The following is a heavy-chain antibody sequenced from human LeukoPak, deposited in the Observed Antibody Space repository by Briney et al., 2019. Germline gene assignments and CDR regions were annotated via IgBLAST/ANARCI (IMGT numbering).Heavy chain of an antibody. CDR2: INPSGGST. D-gene: IGHD3/OR15-3a*01. J-gene: IGHJ4*02. CDR3: ARSGLGFDY. CDR1: GYTFTNYY. V-gene: IGHV1-46*01. Sequence: ASVKVSCKASGYTFTNYYIHWVRQAPGQGLEWMGIINPSGGSTNFAQKFQGRVTMTRNTSISTAYMELSSLRSEDTAVYYCARSGLGFDYWGQGTLVTVSS.